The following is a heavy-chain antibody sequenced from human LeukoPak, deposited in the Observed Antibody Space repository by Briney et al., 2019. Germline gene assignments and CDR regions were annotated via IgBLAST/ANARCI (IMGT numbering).Heavy chain of an antibody. D-gene: IGHD6-19*01. CDR2: IRGSGGST. J-gene: IGHJ4*02. CDR1: GFTFSSYA. Sequence: GGSLRLSCAASGFTFSSYAMSWVRQAPGKGLEWVSAIRGSGGSTYYADSVKGRFTISRDNSKNTLYLQMHSLRAEDTAVYYCAKGGSRAVAGSTYDYWGQGTLVTVSS. V-gene: IGHV3-23*01. CDR3: AKGGSRAVAGSTYDY.